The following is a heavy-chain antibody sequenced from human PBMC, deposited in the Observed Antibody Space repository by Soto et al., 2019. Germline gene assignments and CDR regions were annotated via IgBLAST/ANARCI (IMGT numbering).Heavy chain of an antibody. Sequence: EVQLLESGGGLVQPGGSLRLSCAASGFTFSSYAMSWVRQAPGKGLEWVSAISGSGGSTYYADSVKGRFTISRDNSKTTLYLQMNSLRAEDTAVYYCAKDQDQLLSLDHFDYWGQGTLVTVSS. D-gene: IGHD2-2*01. CDR3: AKDQDQLLSLDHFDY. V-gene: IGHV3-23*01. J-gene: IGHJ4*02. CDR1: GFTFSSYA. CDR2: ISGSGGST.